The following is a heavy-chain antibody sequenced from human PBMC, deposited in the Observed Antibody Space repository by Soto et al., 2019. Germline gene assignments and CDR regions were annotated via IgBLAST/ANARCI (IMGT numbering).Heavy chain of an antibody. D-gene: IGHD3-10*01. CDR2: IIPLYGTV. Sequence: QAHLAQSGAEVKKPGSSVTVSCKASGGTFNSYGISWVRQAPGQGLDWMGVIIPLYGTVNYAQKFQGRVSITADKSKSTDYMDLNSLRSDDTAVYYCARVRVIRGVITSHFGLWGQGTQVTVSS. J-gene: IGHJ4*02. CDR3: ARVRVIRGVITSHFGL. CDR1: GGTFNSYG. V-gene: IGHV1-69*06.